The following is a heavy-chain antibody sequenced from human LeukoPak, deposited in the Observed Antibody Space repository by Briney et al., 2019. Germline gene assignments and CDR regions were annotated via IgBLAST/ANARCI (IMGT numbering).Heavy chain of an antibody. CDR1: GFTFTSYA. J-gene: IGHJ4*02. D-gene: IGHD6-25*01. CDR2: ISGSGGST. V-gene: IGHV3-23*01. CDR3: ARAGKNSGYPGGY. Sequence: PGGSLRLSCAASGFTFTSYAMSWVRQAPGKGLEWVSAISGSGGSTYYADSVKGRFTISRDNSRNTLYLQMNSLRPEDTAEFYCARAGKNSGYPGGYWGQGTLVTVSS.